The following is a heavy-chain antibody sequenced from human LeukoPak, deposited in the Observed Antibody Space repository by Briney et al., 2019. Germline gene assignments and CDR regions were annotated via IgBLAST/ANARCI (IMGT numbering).Heavy chain of an antibody. CDR1: GYTFTSYG. CDR2: ISAYNGNT. CDR3: ARISMIVVVIGSDNWFDP. V-gene: IGHV1-18*01. D-gene: IGHD3-22*01. J-gene: IGHJ5*02. Sequence: GASVKVSCKASGYTFTSYGISWVRQAPGQGLEWMGWISAYNGNTNYAQKLQGRVTMTTDTSTSTAYMELRSLRSDDTAVYYCARISMIVVVIGSDNWFDPWGQGTLVTVSS.